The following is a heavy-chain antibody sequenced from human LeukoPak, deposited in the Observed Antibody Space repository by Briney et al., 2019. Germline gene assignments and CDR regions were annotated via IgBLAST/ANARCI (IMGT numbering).Heavy chain of an antibody. CDR2: ISAYNGNT. CDR1: GYTFTSYG. J-gene: IGHJ3*02. CDR3: ATPGPHRAWGDAFDI. V-gene: IGHV1-18*01. D-gene: IGHD3-16*01. Sequence: ASVKVSFKASGYTFTSYGISWVGQAPGQGLEGMGWISAYNGNTNYAQKLQGRVTMTTDTSTSTAYMELRSLRSDDTAVYYCATPGPHRAWGDAFDIWGQGTMVTVSS.